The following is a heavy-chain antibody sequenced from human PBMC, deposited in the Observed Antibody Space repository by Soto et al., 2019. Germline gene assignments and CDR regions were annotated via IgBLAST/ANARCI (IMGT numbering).Heavy chain of an antibody. V-gene: IGHV1-3*01. J-gene: IGHJ5*02. D-gene: IGHD2-8*01. CDR3: ARGMVYARSWFDP. CDR2: INAGNGNT. CDR1: GYTFTSYA. Sequence: GASVKVSCKASGYTFTSYAMHWVRQAPGQRLEWMGWINAGNGNTKYSQKFQGRVTITRDTSASTAYMELSSLRSEDTAVYYCARGMVYARSWFDPWGQGTLVTVSS.